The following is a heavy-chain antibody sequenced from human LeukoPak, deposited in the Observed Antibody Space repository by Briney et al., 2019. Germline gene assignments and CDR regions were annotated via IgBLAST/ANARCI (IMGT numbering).Heavy chain of an antibody. Sequence: SETLSLTCTVSGGSISSYYWSWIRQPPGKGLEWIGYIYYSGSTNYNPSLKSRVTISVDKSKNQFSLKLSSVTAADTAVYYCATQIPDIVVVVAATKAAFDIWGQGTMVTVSS. CDR2: IYYSGST. J-gene: IGHJ3*02. D-gene: IGHD2-15*01. CDR3: ATQIPDIVVVVAATKAAFDI. CDR1: GGSISSYY. V-gene: IGHV4-59*12.